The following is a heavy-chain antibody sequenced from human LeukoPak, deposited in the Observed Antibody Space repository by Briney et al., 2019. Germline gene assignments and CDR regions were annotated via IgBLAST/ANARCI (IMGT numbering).Heavy chain of an antibody. CDR3: VNGESFYGDYGFDY. D-gene: IGHD4-17*01. CDR1: GFTFSSYG. V-gene: IGHV3-30*02. J-gene: IGHJ4*02. CDR2: IRSDNSDT. Sequence: GVLRLSCATSGFTFSSYGMNWARQAPGKGLEWLASIRSDNSDTYYADSVKGRFTISRDNSKNTLYLQMNNLRVEDTAVFYCVNGESFYGDYGFDYWGQGTLVTVSS.